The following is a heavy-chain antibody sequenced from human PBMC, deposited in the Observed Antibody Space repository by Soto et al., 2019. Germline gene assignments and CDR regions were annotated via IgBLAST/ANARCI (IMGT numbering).Heavy chain of an antibody. CDR3: ARTYYYDSSGYYYALTSTDY. V-gene: IGHV4-39*01. Sequence: PSETLSLTCTVSGGSISSSSYYWGWIRQPPGKGLEWIGSIYYSGSTYYNPSLKSRVTISVDTSKNQFSLKLSSVTAADTAVYYCARTYYYDSSGYYYALTSTDYWGQGTLVTVSS. CDR1: GGSISSSSYY. D-gene: IGHD3-22*01. CDR2: IYYSGST. J-gene: IGHJ4*02.